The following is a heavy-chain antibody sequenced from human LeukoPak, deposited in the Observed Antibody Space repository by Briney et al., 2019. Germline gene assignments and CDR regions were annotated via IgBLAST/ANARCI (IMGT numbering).Heavy chain of an antibody. Sequence: PGGSLRLSCAASGFTVSSNYMSWVRQAPGKGLEWVSVIFGGGSTNYADSAKGRFTISRDDSKNTLYLQMNSLRAEDTAVYYCASPGETPFDCWGQGTLVTVSS. CDR3: ASPGETPFDC. CDR2: IFGGGST. V-gene: IGHV3-66*01. J-gene: IGHJ4*02. D-gene: IGHD2-21*01. CDR1: GFTVSSNY.